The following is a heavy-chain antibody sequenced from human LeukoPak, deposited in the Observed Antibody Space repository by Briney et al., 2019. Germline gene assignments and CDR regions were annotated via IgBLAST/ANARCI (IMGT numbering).Heavy chain of an antibody. J-gene: IGHJ4*02. CDR1: GYTFTSYY. D-gene: IGHD1-26*01. CDR3: AIGGSWQTNGASFDY. V-gene: IGHV1-46*01. Sequence: ASVKVSCKASGYTFTSYYMHWVRQAPGQGLEWMGIINPSGGSTSYAQKFQGRVTMTRDTSTSTVYMELSSLRSGDTAVYYCAIGGSWQTNGASFDYWGQGTLVTVSS. CDR2: INPSGGST.